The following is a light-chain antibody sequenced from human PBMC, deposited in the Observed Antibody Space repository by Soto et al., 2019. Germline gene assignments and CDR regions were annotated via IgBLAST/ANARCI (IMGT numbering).Light chain of an antibody. CDR1: QSVSSY. CDR3: QQRSNCPLT. Sequence: EIVLTQSPAILSLSPGERATLSSRASQSVSSYLAWYQQKPGQAPRLLIYDASNRATGIPARFSGSGSGTDFTLTISSLEPEDFAVYYCQQRSNCPLTFGGGTKVEIK. CDR2: DAS. J-gene: IGKJ4*01. V-gene: IGKV3-11*01.